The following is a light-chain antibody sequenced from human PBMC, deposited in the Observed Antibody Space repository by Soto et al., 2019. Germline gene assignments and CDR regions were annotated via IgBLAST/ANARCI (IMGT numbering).Light chain of an antibody. CDR1: QSISSTY. CDR3: QQYGSSSFA. V-gene: IGKV3-20*01. Sequence: EIVLTQSPATLSVSPGERATLSCRTSQSISSTYLAWYQKKPGQAPRLLLYGAFNRATGIPDRFSGSGSGTDFTLTISRLEPEDFAFYYCQQYGSSSFAFGPGTKVEIK. J-gene: IGKJ3*01. CDR2: GAF.